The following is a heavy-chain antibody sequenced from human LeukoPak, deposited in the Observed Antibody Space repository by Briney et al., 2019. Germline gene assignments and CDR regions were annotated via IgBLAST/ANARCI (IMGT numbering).Heavy chain of an antibody. J-gene: IGHJ4*02. CDR3: AGGPGGSSWSGYFDY. V-gene: IGHV3-23*01. CDR1: GFTFSSYA. CDR2: LSGSGGST. Sequence: PGGSLRLSCAASGFTFSSYAMSWVRQAPGKGLEWVSGLSGSGGSTYYADSVKGRFTISRDNSKSTLYLQMNSLRAEDTAVYYCAGGPGGSSWSGYFDYWGQGTLVTVSS. D-gene: IGHD6-13*01.